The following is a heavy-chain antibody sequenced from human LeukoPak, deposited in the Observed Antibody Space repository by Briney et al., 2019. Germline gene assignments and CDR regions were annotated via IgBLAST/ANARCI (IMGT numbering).Heavy chain of an antibody. CDR1: GGSVSSGSYY. J-gene: IGHJ4*02. V-gene: IGHV4-61*01. CDR3: ARYSVDYYDSSGYYSHIDY. D-gene: IGHD3-22*01. Sequence: SETLSLTCTVSGGSVSSGSYYWSWIRQPPGKGLEWIGYIYYSGSTNYNPSLKSRVTISVDTSKNLFSLKLSSVTAADTAVYYCARYSVDYYDSSGYYSHIDYWGQGTLVTVSS. CDR2: IYYSGST.